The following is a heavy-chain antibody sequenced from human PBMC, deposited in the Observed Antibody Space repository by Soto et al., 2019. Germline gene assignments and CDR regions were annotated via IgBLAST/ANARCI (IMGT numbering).Heavy chain of an antibody. CDR3: ARDQSVAGPTALFDP. V-gene: IGHV3-74*01. D-gene: IGHD6-19*01. CDR2: INSAGSST. J-gene: IGHJ5*02. CDR1: GFTFSSYW. Sequence: EVQLVESGGGLVQPGGSLRLSCAASGFTFSSYWMHWVRQAPGKGLVWVSRINSAGSSTTYADSVKDRFTISRDNAKNTVYLQMNSLRAEDTAVYYCARDQSVAGPTALFDPWGQGTLVTVSS.